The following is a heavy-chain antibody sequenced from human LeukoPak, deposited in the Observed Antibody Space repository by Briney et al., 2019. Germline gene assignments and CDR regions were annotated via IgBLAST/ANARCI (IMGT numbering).Heavy chain of an antibody. D-gene: IGHD3-3*01. J-gene: IGHJ6*03. CDR3: ARDPVRFFNAVYYYYMDV. CDR1: GFTFSSYS. V-gene: IGHV3-21*01. CDR2: ISSSSSYI. Sequence: GGSLRLSCAASGFTFSSYSMNWVRRAPGKGLEWVSSISSSSSYIYYADSVKGRFTISRDNAKNSLYLQMNSLRAEDTAVYYCARDPVRFFNAVYYYYMDVWGKGTTVTVSS.